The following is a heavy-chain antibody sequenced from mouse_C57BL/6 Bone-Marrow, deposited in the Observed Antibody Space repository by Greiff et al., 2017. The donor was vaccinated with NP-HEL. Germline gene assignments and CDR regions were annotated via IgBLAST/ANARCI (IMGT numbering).Heavy chain of an antibody. Sequence: QVQLQQPGAELVKPGASVKLSCKASGYTFTSYWMQWVKQRPGQGLEWIGEIDPSDSYTNYNQKFKGKATLTVDTSSRTAYMQLSSLTSEDSAVYYCAREGVITTVVFDYWGQGTTLTVSS. CDR3: AREGVITTVVFDY. CDR1: GYTFTSYW. CDR2: IDPSDSYT. D-gene: IGHD1-1*01. V-gene: IGHV1-50*01. J-gene: IGHJ2*01.